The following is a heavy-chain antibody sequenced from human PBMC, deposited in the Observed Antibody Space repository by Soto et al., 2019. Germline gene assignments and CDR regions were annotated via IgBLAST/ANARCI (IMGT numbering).Heavy chain of an antibody. CDR1: GYTFTGYY. J-gene: IGHJ4*01. D-gene: IGHD2-15*01. CDR3: ARVNVVVVAATRENYLEY. Sequence: VPEKTSCKASGYTFTGYYMHWVRHAPGQGLEWTGWINPNSGGTNYAEKFQGRVTMPRDTSISTAYVELSRLRSDDTAVYYCARVNVVVVAATRENYLEYWRQGTLVTVSS. V-gene: IGHV1-2*02. CDR2: INPNSGGT.